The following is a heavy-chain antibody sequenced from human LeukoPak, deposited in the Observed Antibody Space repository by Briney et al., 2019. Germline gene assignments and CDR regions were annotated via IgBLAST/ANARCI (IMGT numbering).Heavy chain of an antibody. V-gene: IGHV3-48*02. CDR3: AGGRPGSY. CDR2: ISTSSSTI. J-gene: IGHJ4*02. CDR1: GFTFSTYG. Sequence: GGSLRLSCAASGFTFSTYGMNWVRQAPGKGLEWVSYISTSSSTIYYADSVKGRFTISRDNVKNSLYLQMNSLRDEDTAVYYCAGGRPGSYWGQGTLVTVSS. D-gene: IGHD1-26*01.